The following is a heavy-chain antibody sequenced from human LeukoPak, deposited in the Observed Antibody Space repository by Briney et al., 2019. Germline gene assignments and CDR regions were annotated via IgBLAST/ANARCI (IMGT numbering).Heavy chain of an antibody. CDR2: INHFGST. Sequence: SETLSLTCAVYGGSFSGYYWNWIRQPPGKGLEWIGEINHFGSTNYNPSLESRVTISVDTSKNQFSLKLSSVTAADTAVYYCARSCSSVSCSDFDSWGRGTLVIVSS. CDR1: GGSFSGYY. J-gene: IGHJ4*02. V-gene: IGHV4-34*01. CDR3: ARSCSSVSCSDFDS. D-gene: IGHD2-2*01.